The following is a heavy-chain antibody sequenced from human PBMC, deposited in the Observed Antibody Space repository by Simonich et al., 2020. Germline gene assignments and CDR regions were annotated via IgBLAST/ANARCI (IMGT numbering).Heavy chain of an antibody. CDR2: INHSGRT. CDR1: GGSFSGYY. V-gene: IGHV4-34*01. Sequence: QVQLQQWGAGLLKPSETLSLTCAVYGGSFSGYYWSWFRQPPGKGLEWIGEINHSGRTNYNPSLKIRVTISLDTSKNQFSRKLSSVTAADTAVYYCARGKGWKNAFDIWGQGTMVTVSS. CDR3: ARGKGWKNAFDI. D-gene: IGHD1-1*01. J-gene: IGHJ3*02.